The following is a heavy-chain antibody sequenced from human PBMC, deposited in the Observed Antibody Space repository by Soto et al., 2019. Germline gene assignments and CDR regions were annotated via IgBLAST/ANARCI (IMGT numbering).Heavy chain of an antibody. CDR3: AKDGIVGAPGPEYYFDY. Sequence: HPGGSLSLSCAASGFTFSSFAMSWVRQAPEKGLEWVTGISGSGRSTFYADSVKGRFTISRDNSKNTLYLQMNSLRAEDTAVYYCAKDGIVGAPGPEYYFDYWGQGTLVTVS. CDR2: ISGSGRST. CDR1: GFTFSSFA. V-gene: IGHV3-23*01. J-gene: IGHJ4*02. D-gene: IGHD1-26*01.